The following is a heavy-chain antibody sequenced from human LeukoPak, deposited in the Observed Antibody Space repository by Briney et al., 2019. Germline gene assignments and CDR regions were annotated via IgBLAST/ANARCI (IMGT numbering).Heavy chain of an antibody. CDR3: ATHNSYGDYFDY. J-gene: IGHJ4*02. V-gene: IGHV3-9*01. D-gene: IGHD4-17*01. CDR2: ISWNSGSI. CDR1: GFTFDDYA. Sequence: GGSLRLSCAAFGFTFDDYAMHWVRQAPGKGLEWVSGISWNSGSIGYADSVKGRFTISRDNAKNSLYLQMNSLRAEDTALYYCATHNSYGDYFDYWGQGTLVTVSS.